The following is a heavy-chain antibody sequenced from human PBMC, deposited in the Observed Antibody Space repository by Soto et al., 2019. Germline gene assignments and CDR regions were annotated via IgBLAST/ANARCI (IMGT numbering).Heavy chain of an antibody. CDR2: IDPSDSYT. CDR1: GYSFTSYW. V-gene: IGHV5-10-1*01. CDR3: ARLAYGVSNWFDP. Sequence: PGESLKISCKGSGYSFTSYWVSWVRQMPGKGLEWMGRIDPSDSYTNYSPSFQGHVTISADKSISTAYLQWSSLKASDTAMYYCARLAYGVSNWFDPWGQGTLVTVSS. J-gene: IGHJ5*02. D-gene: IGHD4-17*01.